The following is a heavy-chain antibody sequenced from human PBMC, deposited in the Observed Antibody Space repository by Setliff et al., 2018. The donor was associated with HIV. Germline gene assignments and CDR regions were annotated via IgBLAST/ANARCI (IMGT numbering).Heavy chain of an antibody. J-gene: IGHJ4*02. Sequence: ETLSLTCAVYGESFSGYYWTWIRQPPGKGLEWIGEVNHSGNTNYNPSLKSRVTISADTSKNQFSLKLTSVTAADTAVYYCARGTVITYFYDSSGSFGYWGQGTLVTVSS. CDR2: VNHSGNT. V-gene: IGHV4-34*01. CDR1: GESFSGYY. D-gene: IGHD3-22*01. CDR3: ARGTVITYFYDSSGSFGY.